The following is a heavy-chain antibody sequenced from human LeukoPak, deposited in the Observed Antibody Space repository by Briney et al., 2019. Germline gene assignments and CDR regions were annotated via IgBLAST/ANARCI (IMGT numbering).Heavy chain of an antibody. D-gene: IGHD3-10*01. V-gene: IGHV3-30-3*01. Sequence: GGSLRLSCAASGFTFSSYAMHWVRQAPGKGLEWVAVISYDGSNKYYADSVKGRFTISRDSSKNTLYLQMNSLRAEDTAVYYCATSYGSGNSWGQGTLVTVSS. CDR1: GFTFSSYA. CDR3: ATSYGSGNS. J-gene: IGHJ4*02. CDR2: ISYDGSNK.